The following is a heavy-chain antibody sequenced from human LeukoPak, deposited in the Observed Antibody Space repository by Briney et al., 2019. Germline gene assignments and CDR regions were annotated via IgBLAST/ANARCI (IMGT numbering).Heavy chain of an antibody. D-gene: IGHD1-26*01. J-gene: IGHJ3*02. CDR2: ISYDGSNK. V-gene: IGHV3-30*18. CDR1: GFTFSSYG. Sequence: PGGSLRLSCAASGFTFSSYGMHWVRQAPGKGLEWVAVISYDGSNKYYADSVKGRFTISRDNSKNTLYLQMNSLRAEDTAVYHCAKDQEGSYIPLNAFDIWGQGTMVTVSS. CDR3: AKDQEGSYIPLNAFDI.